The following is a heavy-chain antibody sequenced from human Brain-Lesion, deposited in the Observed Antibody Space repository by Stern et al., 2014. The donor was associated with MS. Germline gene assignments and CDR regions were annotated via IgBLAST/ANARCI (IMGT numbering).Heavy chain of an antibody. CDR1: GGSVSSGGYF. V-gene: IGHV4-31*03. Sequence: QVQLQESGPGLVKPLQTLSLTCTVSGGSVSSGGYFWNLIRQHPGKGLEWIGHVYYSGSIAYNPSLKSRVTISVDTSKNQFSLRLRSVTAADTAVYYCARNPALWYFDLWGRGTLAAVSS. J-gene: IGHJ2*01. CDR2: VYYSGSI. CDR3: ARNPALWYFDL. D-gene: IGHD3-3*02.